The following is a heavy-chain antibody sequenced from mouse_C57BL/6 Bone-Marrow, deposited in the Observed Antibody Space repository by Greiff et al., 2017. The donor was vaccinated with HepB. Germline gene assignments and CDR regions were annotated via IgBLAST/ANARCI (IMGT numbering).Heavy chain of an antibody. CDR3: AREGYGYDDAY. J-gene: IGHJ3*01. D-gene: IGHD2-2*01. Sequence: VQLQQSGAELARPGASVKLSCKASGYTFTSYGLSWVKQRTGQGLEWIGEIYPRSGNTYYNEKFKGKATLTADKSSSTAYMELRSLTSEDSAVYFCAREGYGYDDAYWGQGTLVTVSA. V-gene: IGHV1-81*01. CDR1: GYTFTSYG. CDR2: IYPRSGNT.